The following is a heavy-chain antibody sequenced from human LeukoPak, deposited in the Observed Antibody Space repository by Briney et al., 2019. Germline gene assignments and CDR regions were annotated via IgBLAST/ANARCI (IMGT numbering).Heavy chain of an antibody. CDR1: GFTFSSYS. CDR3: ARYSLHPPYYYYGMDV. V-gene: IGHV4-38-2*01. Sequence: PGGSLRLSCAASGFTFSSYSMNWVRQPPGKGLEWIGSIYYSGGTYYNPSLKSRVTISVDTSKNQFSLKLSSVTAADTAVYYCARYSLHPPYYYYGMDVWGQGTTVAVSS. D-gene: IGHD5-18*01. CDR2: IYYSGGT. J-gene: IGHJ6*02.